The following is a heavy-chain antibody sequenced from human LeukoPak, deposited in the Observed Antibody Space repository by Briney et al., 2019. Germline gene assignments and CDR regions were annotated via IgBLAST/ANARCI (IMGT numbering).Heavy chain of an antibody. J-gene: IGHJ6*02. D-gene: IGHD3-3*01. V-gene: IGHV3-23*01. Sequence: DSVKGRFTISRDNSKNTLYLQMNSLRPEDTAVYYCAKDSSSPNPYYDFWSGYYSLDYGMDVWGQGTTVTVSS. CDR3: AKDSSSPNPYYDFWSGYYSLDYGMDV.